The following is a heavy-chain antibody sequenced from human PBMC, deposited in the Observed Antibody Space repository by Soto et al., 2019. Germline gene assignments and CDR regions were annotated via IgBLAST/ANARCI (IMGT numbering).Heavy chain of an antibody. CDR3: VRDSPIGSTYSGYDGIDY. D-gene: IGHD5-12*01. Sequence: GASVKVSCKASGGTFSNDIITWVRQAPGQGLEWMGRIIPLLDITNYAQKFQGRVTITADKSTSTAYMELNSLRSEDTAVYYCVRDSPIGSTYSGYDGIDYWGQGTLVTVS. CDR1: GGTFSNDI. V-gene: IGHV1-69*04. CDR2: IIPLLDIT. J-gene: IGHJ4*02.